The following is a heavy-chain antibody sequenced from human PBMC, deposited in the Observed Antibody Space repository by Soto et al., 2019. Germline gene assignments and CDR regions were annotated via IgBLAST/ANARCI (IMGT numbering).Heavy chain of an antibody. CDR1: GYTFTSYG. D-gene: IGHD2-15*01. CDR3: ARDCSGGSCYYMDV. CDR2: ISAYNGNT. Sequence: ASVKVSCKASGYTFTSYGISWVRQAPGQGLEWMGWISAYNGNTNYAQKLQGRVIMTTDTSTSTAYMELRSLRSDDTAVYYCARDCSGGSCYYMDVWGKGTTVTVSS. V-gene: IGHV1-18*01. J-gene: IGHJ6*03.